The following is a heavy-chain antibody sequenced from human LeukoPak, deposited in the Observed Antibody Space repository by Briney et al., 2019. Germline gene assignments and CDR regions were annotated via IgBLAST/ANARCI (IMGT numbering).Heavy chain of an antibody. D-gene: IGHD2-15*01. CDR1: GFTFSSYW. Sequence: GGSLRLSCAASGFTFSSYWMHWVRHAPGKGLVWVSRINSDGSSTSYADSVKGRLTISRDNAKNTLYLQMNSLRAEDTAVYYCARGRVVTKRYYYYYGMDVWGQGTTVTVSS. V-gene: IGHV3-74*01. CDR3: ARGRVVTKRYYYYYGMDV. CDR2: INSDGSST. J-gene: IGHJ6*02.